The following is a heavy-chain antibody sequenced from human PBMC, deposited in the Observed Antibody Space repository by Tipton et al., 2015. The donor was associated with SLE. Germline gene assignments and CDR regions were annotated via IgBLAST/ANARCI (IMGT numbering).Heavy chain of an antibody. CDR2: IFSRGGT. CDR3: ARLGPYDFWRRNYLFDH. CDR1: GGSSISSSFS. Sequence: TLSLTCTVSGGSSISSSFSWGWVRQSPRKGLEWIGNIFSRGGTYYSPSLKSRVTISVDTSNNQFSLKLISLTAADTAVYFCARLGPYDFWRRNYLFDHWGQGILVTVSS. J-gene: IGHJ4*02. V-gene: IGHV4-39*01. D-gene: IGHD3-3*01.